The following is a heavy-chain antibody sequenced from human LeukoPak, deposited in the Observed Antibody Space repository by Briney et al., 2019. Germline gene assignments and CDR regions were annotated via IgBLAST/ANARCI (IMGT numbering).Heavy chain of an antibody. D-gene: IGHD1-26*01. J-gene: IGHJ4*02. CDR3: ATPKSGSYYSSFDY. V-gene: IGHV3-30*03. CDR2: ISYDGSNK. Sequence: PGRSLRLSCAASGFTFSSYGMHWVRQAPGKGLEWVAVISYDGSNKYYADSVKGRFTISRDNSKNTLYLQMNSLRAEDTAVYYCATPKSGSYYSSFDYWGQGTLVTVSS. CDR1: GFTFSSYG.